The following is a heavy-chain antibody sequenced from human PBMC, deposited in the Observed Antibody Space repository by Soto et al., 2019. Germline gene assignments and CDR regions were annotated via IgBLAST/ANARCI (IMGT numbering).Heavy chain of an antibody. J-gene: IGHJ4*02. CDR2: ISAYNGNT. CDR1: GGTFRSYA. CDR3: AGEGAVGSGYDYLDLDY. Sequence: QVQLVQSGAEVKKPGSSVKVSCKASGGTFRSYAISWVRQAPGQGLEWMGWISAYNGNTNYAQKLQGRVTMTTDTSTSTAYMERRSLRSDDTAVYYCAGEGAVGSGYDYLDLDYWGQGTLVTVSS. V-gene: IGHV1-18*01. D-gene: IGHD5-12*01.